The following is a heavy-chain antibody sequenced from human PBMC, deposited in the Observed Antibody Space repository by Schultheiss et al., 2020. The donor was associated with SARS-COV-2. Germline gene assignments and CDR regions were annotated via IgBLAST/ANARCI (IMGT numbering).Heavy chain of an antibody. CDR2: INPSGGNT. Sequence: ASVKVSCKASGYTFTSYYMHWVRQAPGQGLEWMGIINPSGGNTNYAQKLQGRVTMTTDTSTSTAYMELRSLRSDDTAMYYCARDPDYDSGGSNFFDYWGQGSLVTVSS. J-gene: IGHJ4*02. D-gene: IGHD3-22*01. CDR1: GYTFTSYY. V-gene: IGHV1-46*01. CDR3: ARDPDYDSGGSNFFDY.